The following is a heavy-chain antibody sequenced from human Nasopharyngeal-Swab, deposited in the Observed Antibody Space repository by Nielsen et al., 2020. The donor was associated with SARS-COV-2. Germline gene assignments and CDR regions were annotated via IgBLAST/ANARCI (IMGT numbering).Heavy chain of an antibody. Sequence: RQAPGKGLEWIGYIYYGGSTNYNPSLKSRVTISVDTSKNQFSLKLSSVTAADTAVYYCASTDGYTWAPFDYWGQGTLVTVSS. D-gene: IGHD5-24*01. J-gene: IGHJ4*02. CDR2: IYYGGST. CDR3: ASTDGYTWAPFDY. V-gene: IGHV4-59*01.